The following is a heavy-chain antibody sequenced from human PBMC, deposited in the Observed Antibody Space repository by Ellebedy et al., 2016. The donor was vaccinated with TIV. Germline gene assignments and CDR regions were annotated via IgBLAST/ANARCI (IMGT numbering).Heavy chain of an antibody. CDR2: ISSDGSNK. V-gene: IGHV3-30*03. CDR3: ARGGSSRSSDY. D-gene: IGHD3-10*01. CDR1: GFTFRSHG. Sequence: GGSLRLSXVASGFTFRSHGIYWVRQAPGKGLEWVAVISSDGSNKYYADSVKGRFTISRDNSKDTLYLQMNSLRTDDMAVYYCARGGSSRSSDYWGQGTLVTVSS. J-gene: IGHJ4*02.